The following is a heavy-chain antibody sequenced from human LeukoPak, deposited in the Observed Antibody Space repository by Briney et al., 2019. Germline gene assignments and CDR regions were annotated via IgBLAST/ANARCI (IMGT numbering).Heavy chain of an antibody. CDR2: INHSGST. CDR1: GGSFSGYY. J-gene: IGHJ5*02. V-gene: IGHV4-34*01. Sequence: SETLSLTCAVYGGSFSGYYWSWIRQPPGKGLGWIGEINHSGSTNYNPSLKSRVTISVDTSKNQFSLKLSSVTAADTAVYYCARGHFNRIAARGDWFDPWGQGTLVTVSS. D-gene: IGHD6-6*01. CDR3: ARGHFNRIAARGDWFDP.